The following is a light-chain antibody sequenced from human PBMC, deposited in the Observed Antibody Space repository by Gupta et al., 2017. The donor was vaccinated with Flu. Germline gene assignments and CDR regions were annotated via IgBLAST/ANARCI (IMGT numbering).Light chain of an antibody. V-gene: IGKV3-15*01. J-gene: IGKJ3*01. CDR2: GDS. CDR3: QQYYGWPPLVP. Sequence: RATLFCGASQSVSTNIAWDQQKPGQPPRLLIYGDSVRATGIPARFRGSGSGTHFTLTISSLQSEDAAVYVCQQYYGWPPLVPFGPGTKVEIK. CDR1: QSVSTN.